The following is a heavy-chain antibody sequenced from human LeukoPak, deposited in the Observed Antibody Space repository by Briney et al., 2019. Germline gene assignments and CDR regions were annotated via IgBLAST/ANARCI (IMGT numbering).Heavy chain of an antibody. CDR1: GGTFSSYA. D-gene: IGHD2-2*01. CDR2: IIPIFGTA. CDR3: ARSLPAASSNNWFDP. V-gene: IGHV1-69*05. Sequence: ASVKVSCKASGGTFSSYAISWVRQAPGQGLEWMGGIIPIFGTANYAQKFQGRVTITTDESTSTAYMELSSLRSEDTAVYYCARSLPAASSNNWFDPWGQGTLVTVSS. J-gene: IGHJ5*02.